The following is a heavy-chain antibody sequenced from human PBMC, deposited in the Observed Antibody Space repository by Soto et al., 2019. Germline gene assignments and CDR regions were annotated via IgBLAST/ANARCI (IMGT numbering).Heavy chain of an antibody. CDR3: AREGQLGY. D-gene: IGHD6-6*01. CDR1: GYTFSNYG. V-gene: IGHV1-18*01. J-gene: IGHJ4*02. CDR2: ISGYNGNT. Sequence: QVQLVQSGAEVKKPGASVKVSCKASGYTFSNYGFSWVRQAPGQGLEWMGWISGYNGNTNYAERLQGRVTMTTDTSTSAASMELRSLRYDDTAVYYCAREGQLGYWGQGTPVTVSS.